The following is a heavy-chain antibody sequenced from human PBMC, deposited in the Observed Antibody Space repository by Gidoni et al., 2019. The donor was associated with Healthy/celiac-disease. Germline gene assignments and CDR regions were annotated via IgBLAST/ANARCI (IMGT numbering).Heavy chain of an antibody. J-gene: IGHJ4*02. D-gene: IGHD5-12*01. CDR3: ARDGYIYFDY. Sequence: QVQLVESGGGVVQPGRSLRLSCAASGFTFSRYGMHWVRQAPGKGLEWVAVIWYDGSNKYYADSVKGRFTISRDNSKNTLYLQMNSLRAEDTAVYYCARDGYIYFDYWGQGTLVTVSS. CDR1: GFTFSRYG. CDR2: IWYDGSNK. V-gene: IGHV3-33*01.